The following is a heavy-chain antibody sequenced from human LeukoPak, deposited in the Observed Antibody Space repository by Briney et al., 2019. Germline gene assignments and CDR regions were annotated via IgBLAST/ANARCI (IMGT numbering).Heavy chain of an antibody. CDR1: GFIFSIYG. V-gene: IGHV3-33*01. J-gene: IGHJ4*02. Sequence: GGSLRLSCAASGFIFSIYGIHWVRQAPGKGLEWVAVIWHDGSNKYYADSVKGRFTISRDNSKNTLFLQMTSLRAEHTAVYFCARDYLVGANVEYYFDSWGQGTLVTVSS. D-gene: IGHD1-26*01. CDR3: ARDYLVGANVEYYFDS. CDR2: IWHDGSNK.